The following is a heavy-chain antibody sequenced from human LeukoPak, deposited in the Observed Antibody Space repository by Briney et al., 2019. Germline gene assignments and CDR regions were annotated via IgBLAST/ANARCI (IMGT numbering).Heavy chain of an antibody. D-gene: IGHD3-9*01. V-gene: IGHV1-2*02. CDR2: INPNSGGT. Sequence: ASVKVSCKASGYSFTSYYMHWVRQAPGQGLEWMGWINPNSGGTNYAQKFQGRVTMTRDTSITTAYMEMSRLRSDDTALYYCARSPHILTGENFDYWGQGTLVTVSS. CDR1: GYSFTSYY. J-gene: IGHJ4*02. CDR3: ARSPHILTGENFDY.